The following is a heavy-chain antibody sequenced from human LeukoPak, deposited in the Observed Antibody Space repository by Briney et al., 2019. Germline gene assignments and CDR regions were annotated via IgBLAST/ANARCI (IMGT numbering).Heavy chain of an antibody. Sequence: ASVKVSCKASGYTFTNYGISWVRQAPGQGLEWMGWISAYNGNTKYTQKLQGRVTMTTDTSTSTAYMKLRSLRSDDTAVYYCARSHIVVVPGARQFDYWGQGTLVTVSS. CDR1: GYTFTNYG. D-gene: IGHD2-2*01. J-gene: IGHJ4*02. CDR3: ARSHIVVVPGARQFDY. CDR2: ISAYNGNT. V-gene: IGHV1-18*04.